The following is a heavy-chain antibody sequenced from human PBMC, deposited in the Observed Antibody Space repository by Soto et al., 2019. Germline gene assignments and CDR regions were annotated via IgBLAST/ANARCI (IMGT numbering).Heavy chain of an antibody. J-gene: IGHJ4*02. CDR2: ISSSSSYI. Sequence: PGGSLRLSCAASGFTFSSYSMNWVRQAPGKGLEWVSSISSSSSYIYYADSVKGRFTISRDNAKNSLYLQMNSLRAEDTAVYYCARWRGADYVSTPPDYWGQGTLVTVSS. D-gene: IGHD3-16*01. CDR1: GFTFSSYS. V-gene: IGHV3-21*01. CDR3: ARWRGADYVSTPPDY.